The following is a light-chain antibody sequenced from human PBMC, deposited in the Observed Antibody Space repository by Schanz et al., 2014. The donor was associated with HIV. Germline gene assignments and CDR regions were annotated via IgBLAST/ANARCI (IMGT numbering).Light chain of an antibody. J-gene: IGKJ1*01. CDR3: QQYGYSPGT. CDR1: QSVSSS. V-gene: IGKV3-20*01. Sequence: EIVLTQSPATLSLSPGERASLSCRASQSVSSSLAWYQQKPGQSPRLLIYGATSRATGIPDRFSGSGSGTDFTLTINSLEPEDFAVYYCQQYGYSPGTFGQGTKVEIK. CDR2: GAT.